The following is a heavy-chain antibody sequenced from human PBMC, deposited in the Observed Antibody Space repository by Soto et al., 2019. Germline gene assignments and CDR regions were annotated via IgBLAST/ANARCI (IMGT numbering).Heavy chain of an antibody. CDR2: ISPIFGTA. J-gene: IGHJ4*02. CDR3: ASGSSSSFVPITFDY. CDR1: GGTFSSYA. D-gene: IGHD6-6*01. V-gene: IGHV1-69*06. Sequence: QVQLVQSGAEVKKPGASVKVSCKASGGTFSSYAISWVRQAPGQGLEWMGGISPIFGTANYAQKFQGRVTITADKATSTAYMELSSLRSEDTAVYYCASGSSSSFVPITFDYWGQGTLVTVSS.